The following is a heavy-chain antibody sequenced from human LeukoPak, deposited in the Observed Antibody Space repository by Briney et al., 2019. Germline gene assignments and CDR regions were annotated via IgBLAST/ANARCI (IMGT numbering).Heavy chain of an antibody. V-gene: IGHV1-2*02. Sequence: ASVKVSCKASGYRFTDYYLHWVRQAPGQGLEWMGWINPKSGGTKYAQKFRDRFTMTRDTSISTAYMELSTLRSDDTAMYYCARDPSQYYYMDVWGKGTTVTVSS. J-gene: IGHJ6*03. CDR1: GYRFTDYY. CDR2: INPKSGGT. CDR3: ARDPSQYYYMDV.